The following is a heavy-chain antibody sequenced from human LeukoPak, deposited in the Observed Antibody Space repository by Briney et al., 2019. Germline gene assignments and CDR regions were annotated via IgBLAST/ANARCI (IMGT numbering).Heavy chain of an antibody. V-gene: IGHV4-34*01. Sequence: PSETLSLTCAVYGGSFSGYYWSWIRQPPGKGLEWIGEINHSGSTNYNPSLKSRVTISVDTSKNQFSLKLSSVTAADTAVYYCANILTQTTTVTTGENYWGQGTLVTVSS. CDR1: GGSFSGYY. CDR2: INHSGST. J-gene: IGHJ4*02. CDR3: ANILTQTTTVTTGENY. D-gene: IGHD4-11*01.